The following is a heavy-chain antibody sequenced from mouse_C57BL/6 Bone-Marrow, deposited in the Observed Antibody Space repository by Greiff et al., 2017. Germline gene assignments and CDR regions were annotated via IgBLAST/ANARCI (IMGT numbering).Heavy chain of an antibody. CDR2: IDPSDSYT. V-gene: IGHV1-59*01. CDR1: GYTFTSYW. Sequence: QVQLQQPGAELVRPGTSVTLSCKASGYTFTSYWMHWVKQRPGQGLEWIGVIDPSDSYTNYNQKFKGKATLTVDTSSSTAYMQLSSLTSEDSAVYYCARRGYAMDYWGQGTSVTVSS. J-gene: IGHJ4*01. CDR3: ARRGYAMDY.